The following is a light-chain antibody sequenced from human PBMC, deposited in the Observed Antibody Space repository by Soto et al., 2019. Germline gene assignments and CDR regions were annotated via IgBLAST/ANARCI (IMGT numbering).Light chain of an antibody. CDR3: CSYAGSRV. CDR1: SSDVGSYNL. Sequence: QSVLAQPASVSGSPGQSITISCTGTSSDVGSYNLVSWYQQHPGKAPKLMIYEVSKRPSGVSNRFSGSKSGNTASLTISGLQAEDEADYYCCSYAGSRVFGTGTKVTAL. J-gene: IGLJ1*01. V-gene: IGLV2-23*02. CDR2: EVS.